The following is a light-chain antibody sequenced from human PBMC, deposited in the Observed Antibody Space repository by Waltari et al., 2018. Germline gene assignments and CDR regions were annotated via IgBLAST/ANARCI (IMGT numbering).Light chain of an antibody. J-gene: IGKJ1*01. CDR2: KAS. Sequence: DIQVTQSPSTLSASVGDTVTISCRASQNINIWMTWYQQKPGRAPKVVIYKASSLERGVPSRFSGSGSGTDFTLTISSLQPDDFAIYFCQQYGSFPATFGQGTRVDMK. CDR3: QQYGSFPAT. CDR1: QNINIW. V-gene: IGKV1-5*03.